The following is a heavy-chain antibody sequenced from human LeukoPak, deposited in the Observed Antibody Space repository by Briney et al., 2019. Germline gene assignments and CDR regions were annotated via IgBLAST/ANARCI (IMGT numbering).Heavy chain of an antibody. Sequence: ASVRVPCKASGYTFTNNGITWVRQAPGQGLEWMGWISAYNGNTNYAQKLQGRVTMTTDTSTSTAYMELRSLRSDDTAVYYCAREYYYDSSGPAFFDYWGQGTLVTVSS. CDR2: ISAYNGNT. CDR1: GYTFTNNG. V-gene: IGHV1-18*01. D-gene: IGHD3-22*01. J-gene: IGHJ4*02. CDR3: AREYYYDSSGPAFFDY.